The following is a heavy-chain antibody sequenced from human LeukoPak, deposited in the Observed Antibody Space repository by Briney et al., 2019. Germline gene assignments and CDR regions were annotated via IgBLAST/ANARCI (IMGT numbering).Heavy chain of an antibody. Sequence: GESLKISCKGSGYKFTSYWIGWVRQMPGKGLEWMGIIYPGDSDTRYSPSFQGQVIISADESISTAYLQWSSLKASDTAMYYCARHGDIAAATFEYWGQGNLVTVSS. D-gene: IGHD6-13*01. CDR2: IYPGDSDT. V-gene: IGHV5-51*01. CDR3: ARHGDIAAATFEY. J-gene: IGHJ4*02. CDR1: GYKFTSYW.